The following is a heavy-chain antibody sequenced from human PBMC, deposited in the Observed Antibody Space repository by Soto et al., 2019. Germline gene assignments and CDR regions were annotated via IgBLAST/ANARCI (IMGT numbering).Heavy chain of an antibody. V-gene: IGHV5-51*01. CDR2: IYPGDSDT. CDR3: ARDHGLGPPYYYGMDV. J-gene: IGHJ6*02. CDR1: GYTFTNYW. D-gene: IGHD3-9*01. Sequence: GESLKLSCKGSGYTFTNYWIVWVRQMPGKGLEWMGIIYPGDSDTKYNPSFQGQVTISADKSITTTYLQWSSLKASDTAVYYCARDHGLGPPYYYGMDVWGQGTTVTVSS.